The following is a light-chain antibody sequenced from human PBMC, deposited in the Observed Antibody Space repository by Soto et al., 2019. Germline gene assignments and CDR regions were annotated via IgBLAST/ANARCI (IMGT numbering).Light chain of an antibody. Sequence: QSVLTQPPSASGSPGQSVTISCTGTSSDVGKYDYVSWFQHHPGKAPKLIIYEVSKRPSGVPDRFSGSKSGSTASLTVSGLQTEEEADYYCNSYTSTSSYVFATGTKVTVL. CDR3: NSYTSTSSYV. V-gene: IGLV2-8*01. CDR1: SSDVGKYDY. CDR2: EVS. J-gene: IGLJ1*01.